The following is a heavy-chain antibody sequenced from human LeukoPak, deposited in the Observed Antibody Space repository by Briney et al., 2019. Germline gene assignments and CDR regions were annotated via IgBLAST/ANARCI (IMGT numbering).Heavy chain of an antibody. CDR3: TTDLPDSYGYQYYFDY. CDR1: GFTFSNAW. D-gene: IGHD5-18*01. Sequence: PGGSLRLSCAASGFTFSNAWMSWVRQAPGKGLEWDGRIKSKTDGGTTDYAAPVKGRFTISRDDSKNTLYLQMNSLKTEDTAVYYCTTDLPDSYGYQYYFDYWGQGTLVTVSS. J-gene: IGHJ4*02. CDR2: IKSKTDGGTT. V-gene: IGHV3-15*01.